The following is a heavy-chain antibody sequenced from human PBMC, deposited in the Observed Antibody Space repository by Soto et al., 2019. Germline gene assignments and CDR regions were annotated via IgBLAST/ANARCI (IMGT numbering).Heavy chain of an antibody. J-gene: IGHJ4*02. CDR3: PRGVGSSPPRY. V-gene: IGHV4-59*01. CDR1: GGSISVYY. Sequence: QVQLQESGPGQVKPSETLSLTCTISGGSISVYYWSWIRQSPRQGLEWIGYIYDSGSPYYNPSLKTRVTSSADSSKNQISLKWTSATAADTAVDFWPRGVGSSPPRYWGRGTLVTASS. CDR2: IYDSGSP. D-gene: IGHD3-9*01.